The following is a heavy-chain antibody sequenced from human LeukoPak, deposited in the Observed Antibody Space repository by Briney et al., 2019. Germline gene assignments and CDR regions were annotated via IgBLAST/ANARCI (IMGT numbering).Heavy chain of an antibody. J-gene: IGHJ3*02. CDR1: GFTVSSNY. V-gene: IGHV3-66*01. Sequence: GGSLRLSCAASGFTVSSNYMSWVRQAPRKGLEWVSVIYSGGSTYYADSVKGRFTISRDNSKNTLYLRMNSLRAEDTAVYYCARGRKTYDAFDIWGQGTMVTVSS. CDR2: IYSGGST. CDR3: ARGRKTYDAFDI.